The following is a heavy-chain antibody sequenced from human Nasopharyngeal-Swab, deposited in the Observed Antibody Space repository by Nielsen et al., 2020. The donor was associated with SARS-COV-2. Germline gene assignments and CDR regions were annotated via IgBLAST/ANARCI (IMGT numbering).Heavy chain of an antibody. CDR2: IRSKAYGGTT. V-gene: IGHV3-49*04. Sequence: GGSLRLSCTASGFTFGDYAMSWVRQAPGKGLEWVGFIRSKAYGGTTEYAASVKGRFTISRDDSKSIAYLQMNSLKTEDTAVYYCTRETRIAVAGTLPYYYYYYMDVWGKGTTVTVSS. D-gene: IGHD6-19*01. J-gene: IGHJ6*03. CDR3: TRETRIAVAGTLPYYYYYYMDV. CDR1: GFTFGDYA.